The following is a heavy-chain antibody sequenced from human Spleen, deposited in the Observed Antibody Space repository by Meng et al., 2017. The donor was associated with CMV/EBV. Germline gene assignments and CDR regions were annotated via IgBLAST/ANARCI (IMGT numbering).Heavy chain of an antibody. V-gene: IGHV4-59*01. CDR1: SLSSYY. J-gene: IGHJ5*02. D-gene: IGHD3-22*01. CDR3: ARDIPHCVTTDCPGAWFDP. Sequence: SLSSYYWSWIRQPTGKGLEWIGYFYYSGNTIYNPSLKSRATISVDTSKNQLSLRLSSVTAADTAVYYCARDIPHCVTTDCPGAWFDPWGQGTLVTVSS. CDR2: FYYSGNT.